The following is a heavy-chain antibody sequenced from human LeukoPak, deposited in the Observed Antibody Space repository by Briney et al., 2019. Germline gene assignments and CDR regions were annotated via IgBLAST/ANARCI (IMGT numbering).Heavy chain of an antibody. Sequence: GGSLGLCCTASGFTFGNYAMSWVRQAPGKGLEWVAFIRATVSGGATEYAASVKDRFTISRDDSKRIAYLQMNSLKTDDTAVYYCSRGLRPAPLDHWRQGTLVTVSS. CDR1: GFTFGNYA. J-gene: IGHJ4*02. CDR2: IRATVSGGAT. CDR3: SRGLRPAPLDH. V-gene: IGHV3-49*04. D-gene: IGHD2-2*01.